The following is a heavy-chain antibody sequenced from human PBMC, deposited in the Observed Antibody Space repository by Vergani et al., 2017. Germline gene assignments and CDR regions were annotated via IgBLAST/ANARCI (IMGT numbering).Heavy chain of an antibody. D-gene: IGHD3-22*01. CDR2: IYHSGST. CDR1: GGSISSSNW. V-gene: IGHV4-4*02. J-gene: IGHJ4*02. CDR3: ARAPYDSSGWGPHYFDY. Sequence: QVQLQESGPGLVKPSGTLSLTCAVSGGSISSSNWWSWVRQPPGKGLEWIGEIYHSGSTNYNPSLKSRVTISVDKSKNQFSLKLSSVTAADTAVYYCARAPYDSSGWGPHYFDYWGQGTLVTVSS.